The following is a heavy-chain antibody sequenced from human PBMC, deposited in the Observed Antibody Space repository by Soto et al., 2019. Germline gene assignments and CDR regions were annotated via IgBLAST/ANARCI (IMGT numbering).Heavy chain of an antibody. J-gene: IGHJ4*02. Sequence: LSLTCTVSGGSISSGGYYWSWIRQHPGKGLEWIGYIYYSGSTYYNPPLKSRVTISVDTSKNQFSLKLSSVTAADTAVYYCAKSVGYCSGGSCPYGYYFDYWGQGTLVTVSS. CDR1: GGSISSGGYY. D-gene: IGHD2-15*01. CDR2: IYYSGST. CDR3: AKSVGYCSGGSCPYGYYFDY. V-gene: IGHV4-31*03.